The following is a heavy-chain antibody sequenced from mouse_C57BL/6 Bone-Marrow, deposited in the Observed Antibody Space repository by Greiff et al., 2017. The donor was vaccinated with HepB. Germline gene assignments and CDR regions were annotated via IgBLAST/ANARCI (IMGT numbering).Heavy chain of an antibody. D-gene: IGHD1-1*01. CDR1: GFTFSSYG. V-gene: IGHV5-6*02. CDR2: ISSGGSYT. CDR3: ARQRYYGSSLYWYCDV. J-gene: IGHJ1*03. Sequence: DVKLVESGGDLVKPGGSLKLSCAASGFTFSSYGMSWVRQTPDKRLEWVATISSGGSYTYYPDSVKGRFTISRDNAKNTLYLQMRGLKSEDTAMYDCARQRYYGSSLYWYCDVWGTGTTVTVSS.